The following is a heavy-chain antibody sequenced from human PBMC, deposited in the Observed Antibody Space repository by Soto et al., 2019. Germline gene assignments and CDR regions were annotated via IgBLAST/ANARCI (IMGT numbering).Heavy chain of an antibody. D-gene: IGHD5-18*01. CDR2: ISGTGSGT. V-gene: IGHV3-23*01. CDR1: GFTFSSYA. J-gene: IGHJ4*02. CDR3: AREYRRGYSYGPDY. Sequence: GGSLRLSCVTSGFTFSSYAMSWVRQAPGKGLEWVSAISGTGSGTFYADSVKGRLTISRDNSKNTVDLQMNSLRAEDTAVYYCAREYRRGYSYGPDYWGQGTLVTVSS.